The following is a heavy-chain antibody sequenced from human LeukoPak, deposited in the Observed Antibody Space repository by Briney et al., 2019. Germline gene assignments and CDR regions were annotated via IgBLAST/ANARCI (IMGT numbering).Heavy chain of an antibody. CDR1: GGSISSYY. CDR3: ARPSRYDVSGSDYVPGAFDI. CDR2: IYTSGST. V-gene: IGHV4-4*07. Sequence: SETLSLTCTVSGGSISSYYWSWIRQPAGKGREWIGRIYTSGSTNYNPSLKSRVTMPVDTSKNQFSLKLSSVTAADTPVYYCARPSRYDVSGSDYVPGAFDIWGQGTMVTVSS. J-gene: IGHJ3*02. D-gene: IGHD3-10*01.